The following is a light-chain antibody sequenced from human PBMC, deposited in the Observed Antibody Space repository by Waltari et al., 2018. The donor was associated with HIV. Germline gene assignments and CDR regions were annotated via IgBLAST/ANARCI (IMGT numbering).Light chain of an antibody. V-gene: IGLV1-40*01. CDR1: SSNIGAGFD. CDR3: QAYDSSLSGWV. J-gene: IGLJ3*02. Sequence: QSVLTQPPSVSGAPGQRVTISCTGSSSNIGAGFDVQWYQQLPGTAPRLLIYGNNNRPSGVPDRFSGSKSGTSASLAITGLQAEDEADYDCQAYDSSLSGWVFGGRTKLTVL. CDR2: GNN.